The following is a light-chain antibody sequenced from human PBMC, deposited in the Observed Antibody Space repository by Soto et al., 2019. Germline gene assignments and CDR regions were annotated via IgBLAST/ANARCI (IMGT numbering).Light chain of an antibody. J-gene: IGLJ3*02. V-gene: IGLV2-14*01. CDR3: SSYTSSTLWV. CDR1: SSDVGAYNY. CDR2: AVN. Sequence: QSALTQPASVSGSPGQSITISCTGTSSDVGAYNYVSWYRQHPGEAPKLMIYAVNNRPSGVSNRFSGSKSGNTASLTISGLQAEDEADYYCSSYTSSTLWVFGGGTKVTVL.